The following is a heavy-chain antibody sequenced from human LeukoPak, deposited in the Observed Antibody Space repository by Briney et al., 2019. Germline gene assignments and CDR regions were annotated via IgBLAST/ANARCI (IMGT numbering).Heavy chain of an antibody. CDR1: GFTFSSYG. V-gene: IGHV3-33*06. Sequence: GRSLRLSCAASGFTFSSYGMHWVRQAPGKGQEWVAVIWYDGSNKYYADSVKGRFTISRDNSKNTLYLQMNSLSAEDTAVYYCAKAPIVGAYYFDYWGQGTLVTVSS. CDR2: IWYDGSNK. D-gene: IGHD1-26*01. J-gene: IGHJ4*02. CDR3: AKAPIVGAYYFDY.